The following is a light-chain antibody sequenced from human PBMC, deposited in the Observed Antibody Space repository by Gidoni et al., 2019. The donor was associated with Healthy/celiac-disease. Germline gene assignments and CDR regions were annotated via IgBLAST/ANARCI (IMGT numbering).Light chain of an antibody. J-gene: IGKJ1*01. CDR2: GAS. CDR1: QSVSSSY. Sequence: EIVMTQSPATLSLSPGERATLSCRASQSVSSSYLSWYQQKPGQAPRLLIYGASTRATGIPARFSGSGSGTDFTLTISSLQPEDFAVYYCQQDYNLPPQFGQXTMVEIK. CDR3: QQDYNLPPQ. V-gene: IGKV3D-7*01.